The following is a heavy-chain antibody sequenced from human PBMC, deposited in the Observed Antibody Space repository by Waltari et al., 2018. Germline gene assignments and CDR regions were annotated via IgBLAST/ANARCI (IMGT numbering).Heavy chain of an antibody. V-gene: IGHV1-3*01. CDR2: INAGNGNT. J-gene: IGHJ4*02. D-gene: IGHD5-18*01. CDR1: GYTFTSYA. Sequence: QVQLVQSGAEVKKPGASVKVSCKASGYTFTSYAMHWVRQAPGQRLEWMGWINAGNGNTKDSQKFQGRVTITRDTSASTAYMELSSLRSEDTAVYYCARVRYSYGLGYWGQGTLVTVSS. CDR3: ARVRYSYGLGY.